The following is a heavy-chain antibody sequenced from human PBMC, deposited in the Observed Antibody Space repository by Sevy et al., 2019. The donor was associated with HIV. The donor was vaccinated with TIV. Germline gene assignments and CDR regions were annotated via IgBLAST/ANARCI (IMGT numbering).Heavy chain of an antibody. Sequence: ASVKVSCKASGHTLTDLSMHWVRQAAGKGFEWIGRFDPEDGERIYAQKFQGRVTMTEDTSADTDYMELSSLRSEDTAVYYCSATREYYSDSYGYFDYWGQGTLVTVSS. CDR3: SATREYYSDSYGYFDY. J-gene: IGHJ4*02. V-gene: IGHV1-24*01. CDR2: FDPEDGER. CDR1: GHTLTDLS. D-gene: IGHD3-22*01.